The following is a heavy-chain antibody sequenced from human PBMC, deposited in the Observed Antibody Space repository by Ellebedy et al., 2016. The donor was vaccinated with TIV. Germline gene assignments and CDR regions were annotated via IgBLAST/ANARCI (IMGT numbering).Heavy chain of an antibody. Sequence: SETLSLTCTVSGGSISSGGYYWNWIRQHPGKGLEWIGYIYYNGSTYYNPSLKSRVTISGDTSKNQFSLKLSSVTAADPAVYYCARDAYCGADCRMGGWFDPWGQGTLVTVSS. V-gene: IGHV4-31*03. CDR1: GGSISSGGYY. CDR2: IYYNGST. J-gene: IGHJ5*02. D-gene: IGHD2-21*02. CDR3: ARDAYCGADCRMGGWFDP.